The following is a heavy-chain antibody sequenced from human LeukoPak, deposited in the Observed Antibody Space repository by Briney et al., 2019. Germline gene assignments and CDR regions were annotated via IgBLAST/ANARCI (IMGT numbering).Heavy chain of an antibody. V-gene: IGHV1-8*01. CDR2: MNPNSGNT. CDR1: GYTFTSYD. D-gene: IGHD1-26*01. CDR3: ARGGPGAAYFDY. Sequence: ASVQVSCKASGYTFTSYDINWVRQATGQGLEWMGWMNPNSGNTGYAQQFQGRVTMTRNTSISTAYMELSSLRSEDTAVYYCARGGPGAAYFDYWGQGTLVTVSS. J-gene: IGHJ4*02.